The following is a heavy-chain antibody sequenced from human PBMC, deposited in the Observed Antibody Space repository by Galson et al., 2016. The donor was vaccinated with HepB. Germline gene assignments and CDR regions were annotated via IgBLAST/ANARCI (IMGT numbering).Heavy chain of an antibody. Sequence: SVKVSCKASGYTFTSYSINWVRQAPGQGLEWMGWINTNTGNPTYVQGFTGRFVFSLDTSVNTAYLQINSLKAEDTALYYCARLVGDVSYYYYGMDVWGQGTTVTVSS. CDR1: GYTFTSYS. CDR2: INTNTGNP. CDR3: ARLVGDVSYYYYGMDV. V-gene: IGHV7-4-1*02. J-gene: IGHJ6*02. D-gene: IGHD1-26*01.